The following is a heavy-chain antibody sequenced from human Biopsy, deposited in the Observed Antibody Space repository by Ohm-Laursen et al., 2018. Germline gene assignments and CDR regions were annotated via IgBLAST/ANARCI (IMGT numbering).Heavy chain of an antibody. CDR1: GGTFSNYG. D-gene: IGHD3-9*01. CDR2: NIPILGTG. J-gene: IGHJ1*01. Sequence: GASVKVSCKAPGGTFSNYGVKWVRQAPGQGLEWLGGNIPILGTGNYAQKFQDRVTVAADTSTSTATMELRSLRSHDTAVYYCATKLTGYFHHWGQGTLVIVSS. V-gene: IGHV1-69*06. CDR3: ATKLTGYFHH.